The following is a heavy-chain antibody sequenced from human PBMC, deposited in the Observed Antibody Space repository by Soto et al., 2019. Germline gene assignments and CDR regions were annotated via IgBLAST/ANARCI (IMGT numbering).Heavy chain of an antibody. CDR2: ISIYNGDT. V-gene: IGHV1-18*01. J-gene: IGHJ4*02. Sequence: QVQLVQSGVEMKKPGASVKVSCKASGYTFTNYGLSWVRQAPGQGLEWMGWISIYNGDTSYAQKFQGRVTMTTDTSTSTAYMELGSLRSDDTAVYYCARGRSTHDYWGQGTLVTVSS. CDR3: ARGRSTHDY. D-gene: IGHD1-1*01. CDR1: GYTFTNYG.